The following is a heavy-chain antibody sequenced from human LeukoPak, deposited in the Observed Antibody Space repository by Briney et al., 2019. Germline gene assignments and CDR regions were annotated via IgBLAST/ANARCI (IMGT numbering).Heavy chain of an antibody. Sequence: TGGSLRLSCTASGFTLSRYPIHWVRQPPGKGLEWVAMISSDGSIKYYAESVWGRFTISRDNSKNTLYLQMGSLRAEDMAVYYCAREELCFHTNRWTFDVWGQGTMVTVSS. D-gene: IGHD3-16*01. CDR1: GFTLSRYP. CDR2: ISSDGSIK. CDR3: AREELCFHTNRWTFDV. V-gene: IGHV3-30*14. J-gene: IGHJ3*01.